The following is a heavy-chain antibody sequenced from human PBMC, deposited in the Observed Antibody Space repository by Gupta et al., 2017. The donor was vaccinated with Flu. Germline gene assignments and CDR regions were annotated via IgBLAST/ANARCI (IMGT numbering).Heavy chain of an antibody. J-gene: IGHJ4*02. CDR3: ARVRRGRSTVIYFDY. Sequence: QVQLVQSGAEVKKPGSSVKVSCKASGGTFSSYAISWVRQAPGQGLEWMGGIIPIFGTANCAQKFQGRVTITADESTSTAYMELSSLRSEDTAVYYCARVRRGRSTVIYFDYWGQGTLVTVSS. D-gene: IGHD4-17*01. V-gene: IGHV1-69*01. CDR2: IIPIFGTA. CDR1: GGTFSSYA.